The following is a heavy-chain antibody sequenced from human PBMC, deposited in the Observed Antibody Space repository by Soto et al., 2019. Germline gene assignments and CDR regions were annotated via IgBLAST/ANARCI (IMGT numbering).Heavy chain of an antibody. Sequence: SETLSLTCTVSGGSIGSGPYYWGWVRQAPGQGLGWIGLVYYGGRSYYNPSLKNRVTISLDVPKNQLSLRLTSVTAADTAVYYCARIDPGSAVYFFDSWGQGTLVTVSS. J-gene: IGHJ4*02. CDR1: GGSIGSGPYY. CDR3: ARIDPGSAVYFFDS. V-gene: IGHV4-39*01. CDR2: VYYGGRS. D-gene: IGHD6-19*01.